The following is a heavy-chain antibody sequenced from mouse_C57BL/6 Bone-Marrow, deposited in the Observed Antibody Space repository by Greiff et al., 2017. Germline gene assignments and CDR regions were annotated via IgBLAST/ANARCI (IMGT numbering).Heavy chain of an antibody. CDR2: IYPRSGNT. V-gene: IGHV1-81*01. Sequence: VQLVESGAELARPGASVKLSCKASGYTFTSYGISWVKQRTGQGLEWIGEIYPRSGNTYYNEKFKGKATLTADKSSSTAYMALRSLTSEDSAVYFCARCYYGYDGWFAYWGQGTLVTVSA. D-gene: IGHD2-2*01. CDR1: GYTFTSYG. J-gene: IGHJ3*01. CDR3: ARCYYGYDGWFAY.